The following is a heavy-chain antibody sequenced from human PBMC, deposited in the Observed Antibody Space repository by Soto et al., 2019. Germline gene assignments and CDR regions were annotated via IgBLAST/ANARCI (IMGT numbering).Heavy chain of an antibody. J-gene: IGHJ4*02. CDR3: EHRRYDSSAYHFAF. CDR2: IYWDDDN. D-gene: IGHD3-22*01. CDR1: GFSLSTSGMA. V-gene: IGHV2-5*02. Sequence: QITLKESGPTLVKPTQTLTLTCTFSGFSLSTSGMAVGWIRQPPGKALEWLALIYWDDDNRYSPSLKTRLTITKDTSRTQVVLTMPDMDPVDTATYYCEHRRYDSSAYHFAFWGQGTLVTVSS.